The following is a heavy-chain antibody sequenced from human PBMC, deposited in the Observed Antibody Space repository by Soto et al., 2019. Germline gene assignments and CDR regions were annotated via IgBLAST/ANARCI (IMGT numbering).Heavy chain of an antibody. J-gene: IGHJ5*01. CDR2: VHISGHS. Sequence: SETLSLTCTLSGGSVRAPDWWNWVRQSPDKGLEWIAEVHISGHSNYNPSLRSRVSVSMDSSKNQFYLNLNSVTAADTAIYYCARGRQGCSANNCYFDPWGQGTQVTVSS. V-gene: IGHV4-4*02. CDR3: ARGRQGCSANNCYFDP. CDR1: GGSVRAPDW. D-gene: IGHD1-1*01.